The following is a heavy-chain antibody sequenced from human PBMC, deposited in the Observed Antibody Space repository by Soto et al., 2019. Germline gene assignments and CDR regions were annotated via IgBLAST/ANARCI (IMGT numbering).Heavy chain of an antibody. J-gene: IGHJ3*02. CDR1: GFTVSSNY. V-gene: IGHV3-53*04. CDR2: IYSGGST. Sequence: EVQLVESGGGLVQPGGSLRLSCAASGFTVSSNYMSWVRQAPGKGLEWVSVIYSGGSTYYADSVKGRFTISRHNSKNTLYLQMNSLRAEDTAVYYCARVHSSGWPSPFDIWGQGTMVTVSS. CDR3: ARVHSSGWPSPFDI. D-gene: IGHD6-19*01.